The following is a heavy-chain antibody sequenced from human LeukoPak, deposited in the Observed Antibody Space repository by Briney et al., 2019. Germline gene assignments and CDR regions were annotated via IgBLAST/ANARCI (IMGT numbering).Heavy chain of an antibody. Sequence: SETLSLTCTVSGGSISSYYWNWIRQPAGKGLEWIGRIYTSGTTNYNPSLKSRVTMSVDTSKSQFSLKLSSVTAADTAVYYCARGRGYQSSDWYYFDYWGQGTLVTVSS. D-gene: IGHD6-19*01. J-gene: IGHJ4*02. CDR1: GGSISSYY. CDR3: ARGRGYQSSDWYYFDY. V-gene: IGHV4-4*07. CDR2: IYTSGTT.